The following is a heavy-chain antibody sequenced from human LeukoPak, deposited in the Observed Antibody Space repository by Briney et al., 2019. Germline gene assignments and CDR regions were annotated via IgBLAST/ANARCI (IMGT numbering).Heavy chain of an antibody. CDR1: GYTFTGYY. J-gene: IGHJ5*02. V-gene: IGHV1-2*02. Sequence: GASVKVSCKASGYTFTGYYMHWVRQAPGQGLEWMGWINPNSGGTNYAQKFQGRVTMTRDTSISTAYMELSRLRSDDTAVYYCARTGRLRWELRWFDPWGQGTLVTVSS. D-gene: IGHD1-26*01. CDR3: ARTGRLRWELRWFDP. CDR2: INPNSGGT.